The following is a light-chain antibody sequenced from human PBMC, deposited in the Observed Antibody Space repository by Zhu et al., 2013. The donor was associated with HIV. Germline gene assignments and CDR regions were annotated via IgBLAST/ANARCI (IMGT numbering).Light chain of an antibody. V-gene: IGLV3-21*03. CDR1: NIGSKS. J-gene: IGLJ2*01. CDR3: NSHRSGTTLVL. Sequence: SYELTQPPSVSVAPGKTARITCGGNNIGSKSVHWYQQKPGQAPVLVVYDDSDRPSGIPERFSGSNSGNTATLTISGLQDDDEAEYYCNSHRSGTTLVLFGGGTKVTVL. CDR2: DDS.